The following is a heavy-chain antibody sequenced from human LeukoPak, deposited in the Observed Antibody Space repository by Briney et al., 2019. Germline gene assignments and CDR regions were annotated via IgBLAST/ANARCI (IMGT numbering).Heavy chain of an antibody. CDR1: GGSFSGYY. J-gene: IGHJ6*03. D-gene: IGHD3-3*01. V-gene: IGHV4-34*01. Sequence: SETLSLTCAVYGGSFSGYYWSWIRQPPGKGLEWIGEINHSGSTNYNPSLKSRVTVSVDTSKNQFSLKLSSVTAADTAVYYCARGATIFGVVSHYYYYYYMDVWDKGTTVTVSS. CDR2: INHSGST. CDR3: ARGATIFGVVSHYYYYYYMDV.